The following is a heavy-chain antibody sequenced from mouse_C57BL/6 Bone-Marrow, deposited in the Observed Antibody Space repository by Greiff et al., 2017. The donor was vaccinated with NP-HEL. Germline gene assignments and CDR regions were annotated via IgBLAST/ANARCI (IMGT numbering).Heavy chain of an antibody. Sequence: VQLQQSGAELARPGASVKLSCKASGYTFTSYGISWVKQRTGQGLEWIGEIYPRSGNTYYNEKFKGKATMTADKSSSTAYMELRSLTSEDSAVYFCARKATVVRVAMDYWGQGTSVTVSS. V-gene: IGHV1-81*01. CDR1: GYTFTSYG. J-gene: IGHJ4*01. D-gene: IGHD1-1*01. CDR2: IYPRSGNT. CDR3: ARKATVVRVAMDY.